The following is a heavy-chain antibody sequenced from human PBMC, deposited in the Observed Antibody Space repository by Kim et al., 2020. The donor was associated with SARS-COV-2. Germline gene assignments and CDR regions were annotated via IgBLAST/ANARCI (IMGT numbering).Heavy chain of an antibody. D-gene: IGHD2-2*01. V-gene: IGHV3-33*01. CDR1: GFTFSSYG. Sequence: GGSLRLSCAASGFTFSSYGMHWVRQAPGKGLEWVAVIWYDGSNKYYADSVKGRFTISRDNSKNTLYLQMNSLRAEDTAVYYCARDWEYQLQNQWITPWFDPWGQGTLVTVSS. CDR2: IWYDGSNK. CDR3: ARDWEYQLQNQWITPWFDP. J-gene: IGHJ5*02.